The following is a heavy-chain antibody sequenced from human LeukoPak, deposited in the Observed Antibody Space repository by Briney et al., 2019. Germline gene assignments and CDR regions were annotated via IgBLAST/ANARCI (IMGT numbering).Heavy chain of an antibody. CDR2: IYYSGST. D-gene: IGHD3-22*01. Sequence: SQTLSLTCTVSGGSISSGGYYWSWIRQHPGKGLEWIGYIYYSGSTYYNPSLKSRVTISVDTSENQFSLKLSSVTAADTAVYYCAKSGYSSGYYSLDYWGQGTLVTVSS. CDR1: GGSISSGGYY. V-gene: IGHV4-31*03. CDR3: AKSGYSSGYYSLDY. J-gene: IGHJ4*02.